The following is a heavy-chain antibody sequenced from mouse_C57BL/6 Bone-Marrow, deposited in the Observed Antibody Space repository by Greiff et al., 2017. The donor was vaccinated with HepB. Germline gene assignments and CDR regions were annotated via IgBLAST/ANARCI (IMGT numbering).Heavy chain of an antibody. CDR2: ISYDGSN. CDR3: ARDYFYFDY. D-gene: IGHD1-1*01. J-gene: IGHJ2*01. CDR1: GYSITSGYY. Sequence: EVQVVESGPGLVKPSQSLSLTCSVTGYSITSGYYWNWIRQFPGNKLEWMGYISYDGSNNYNPSLKNRISITRDTSKNQVFLKLNSVTTEDTATYYCARDYFYFDYWGQGTTLTVSS. V-gene: IGHV3-6*01.